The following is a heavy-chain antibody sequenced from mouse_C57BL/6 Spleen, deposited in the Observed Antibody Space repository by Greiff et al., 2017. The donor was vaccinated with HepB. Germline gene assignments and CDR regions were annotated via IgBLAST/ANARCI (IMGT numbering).Heavy chain of an antibody. J-gene: IGHJ2*01. CDR3: SRLDY. Sequence: QVQLQQPGAELVMPGASVKLSCKASGYTFTSYWMHWVKQRPGQGLEWIGEIDPSDSYTNYNQKFKGKSTLTVDKSSSKAYMQLSSLTSEDSAVYYCSRLDYWGQGTTLTVSS. CDR1: GYTFTSYW. V-gene: IGHV1-69*01. CDR2: IDPSDSYT.